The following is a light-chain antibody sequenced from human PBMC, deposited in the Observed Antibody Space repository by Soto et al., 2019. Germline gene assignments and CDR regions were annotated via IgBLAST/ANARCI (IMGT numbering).Light chain of an antibody. CDR3: VAWDASVNGWV. CDR1: TSNVESNT. J-gene: IGLJ3*02. Sequence: QSVLTQPPSASGTPGQKVSISCSGSTSNVESNTVNWYQQLPGTAPKLVIYRDSKRPSGVPDRFSGSKSGTSASLAISGLQPDDEADYYCVAWDASVNGWVFGGGTKLTVL. CDR2: RDS. V-gene: IGLV1-44*01.